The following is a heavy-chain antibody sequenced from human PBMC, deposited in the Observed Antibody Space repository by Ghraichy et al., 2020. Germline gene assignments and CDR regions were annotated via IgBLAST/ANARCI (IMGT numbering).Heavy chain of an antibody. J-gene: IGHJ4*02. CDR2: IYYSGST. CDR3: ARPSSYGITGTDFDY. D-gene: IGHD1-7*01. Sequence: SETLSLTCTVSGGSISSSSYYWGWIRQPPGKGLEWIGSIYYSGSTYYNPSLKSRVTISVDTSKNQFSLKLSSVTAADTAVYYCARPSSYGITGTDFDYWGQGTLVTVSS. CDR1: GGSISSSSYY. V-gene: IGHV4-39*01.